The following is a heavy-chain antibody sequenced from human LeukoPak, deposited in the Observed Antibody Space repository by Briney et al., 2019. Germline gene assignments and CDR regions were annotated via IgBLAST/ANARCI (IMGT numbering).Heavy chain of an antibody. J-gene: IGHJ4*02. Sequence: SETLSLTCTVSGGSISGHFRSWIWHPPGKGLEWIVFVSYSGDTNYSPSFNGRVTISLDTCESEVSLNLNSVTAADTAVYFCARGGASSRYFGYWGQRTLVTVSS. V-gene: IGHV4-59*11. CDR2: VSYSGDT. CDR3: ARGGASSRYFGY. CDR1: GGSISGHF. D-gene: IGHD1-26*01.